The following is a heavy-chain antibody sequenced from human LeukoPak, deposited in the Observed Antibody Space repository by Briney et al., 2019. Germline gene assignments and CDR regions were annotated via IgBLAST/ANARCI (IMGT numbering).Heavy chain of an antibody. CDR1: GFTFSSYG. CDR2: ISYDGSNK. Sequence: PGGSLRLSCAASGFTFSSYGMHWVRQAPGKGLEWVAVISYDGSNKYYADSVKGRFTISRDNSKNTLYLQMNSLRAEDTAVYYCARWGYDSSGYQHFDYWGQGTLVTVSS. CDR3: ARWGYDSSGYQHFDY. V-gene: IGHV3-30*03. D-gene: IGHD3-22*01. J-gene: IGHJ4*02.